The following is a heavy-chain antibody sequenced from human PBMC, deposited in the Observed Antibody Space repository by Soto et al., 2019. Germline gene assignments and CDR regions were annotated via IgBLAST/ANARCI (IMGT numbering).Heavy chain of an antibody. CDR3: ARDGAGTTAYYYYGMDV. CDR1: GYTFTGYY. J-gene: IGHJ6*02. D-gene: IGHD1-7*01. CDR2: INPNSGGT. Sequence: QVQLVQSGAEVKKPGASVKVSCKASGYTFTGYYMHWVRQAPGQGLEWMGWINPNSGGTNYAQKFQGWVTMTRDTSISTAYMELSRLRSDDTAVYYCARDGAGTTAYYYYGMDVWGQGTTVTVSS. V-gene: IGHV1-2*04.